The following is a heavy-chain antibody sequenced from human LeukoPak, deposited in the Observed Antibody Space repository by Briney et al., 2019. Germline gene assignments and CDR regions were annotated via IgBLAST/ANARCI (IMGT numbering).Heavy chain of an antibody. CDR1: GFTFSSYS. D-gene: IGHD6-13*01. V-gene: IGHV3-21*04. CDR3: AKGAAAGPPLYYYYMDV. Sequence: GGSLRLSCAASGFTFSSYSMNWVRQAPGKGLEWVSSISSSSSYIYYADSVKGRFTISRDNAKNSLYLQMNSLRAEDTALYYCAKGAAAGPPLYYYYMDVWGKGTTVTISS. J-gene: IGHJ6*03. CDR2: ISSSSSYI.